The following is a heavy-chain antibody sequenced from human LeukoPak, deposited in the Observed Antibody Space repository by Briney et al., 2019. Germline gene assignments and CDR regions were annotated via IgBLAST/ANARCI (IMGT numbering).Heavy chain of an antibody. CDR3: TTESYYYDTSGPRHNDY. CDR1: GFTFSNAW. Sequence: GGSLRLSCAASGFTFSNAWMSWVRQAPGKGLEWVGRIKSKTNGGTTDYAAPVKGRFTISRDDSKNTLYLQMNSLKTEDTAVYYCTTESYYYDTSGPRHNDYWGQGTLVTVSS. D-gene: IGHD3-22*01. CDR2: IKSKTNGGTT. J-gene: IGHJ4*02. V-gene: IGHV3-15*01.